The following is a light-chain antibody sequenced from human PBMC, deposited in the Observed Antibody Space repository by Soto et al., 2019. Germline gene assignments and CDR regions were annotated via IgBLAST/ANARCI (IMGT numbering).Light chain of an antibody. V-gene: IGKV1-39*01. CDR1: QSIKNY. CDR2: AAS. Sequence: DIQITQSPSSLSASVGDRVTITCRASQSIKNYLNWYQQKPGKAPKLLIYAASSLQGGVPSRFSGSGSGTDFTLTISSLQPEDFATYYCQQSYTTPITFGQGTKVDIK. J-gene: IGKJ1*01. CDR3: QQSYTTPIT.